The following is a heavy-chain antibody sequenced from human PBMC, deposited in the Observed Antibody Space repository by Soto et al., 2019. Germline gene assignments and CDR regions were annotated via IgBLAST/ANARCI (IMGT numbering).Heavy chain of an antibody. Sequence: ASVKVSCKASGYTFTSYYMHWVRQAPGQGLEWMGIINPSGGSTSYAQKFQGRVTMTRDTSTSTVYMELSSLRSEDTAVYYCARVWFGEQNHKLDYYYYGMDVWGQGTTVTVSS. V-gene: IGHV1-46*01. J-gene: IGHJ6*02. CDR1: GYTFTSYY. CDR2: INPSGGST. CDR3: ARVWFGEQNHKLDYYYYGMDV. D-gene: IGHD3-10*01.